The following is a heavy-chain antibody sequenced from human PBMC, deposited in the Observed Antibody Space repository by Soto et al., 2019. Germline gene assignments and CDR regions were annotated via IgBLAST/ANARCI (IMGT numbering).Heavy chain of an antibody. CDR2: ISYDGSNK. J-gene: IGHJ4*02. V-gene: IGHV3-30*18. CDR1: GFTFSSYG. Sequence: GGSLRLSCAASGFTFSSYGMHWVRQAPGKGLEWVAVISYDGSNKYYADSVKGRFTISRDNSKNTLYLQMNSLRAEDTAVYYCAKPSLLNYGSGSYLFWLAREYFDYWGQGTLVTVSS. D-gene: IGHD3-10*01. CDR3: AKPSLLNYGSGSYLFWLAREYFDY.